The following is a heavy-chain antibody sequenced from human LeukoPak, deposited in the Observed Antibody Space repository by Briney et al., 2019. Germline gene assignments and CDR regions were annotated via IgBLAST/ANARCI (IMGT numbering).Heavy chain of an antibody. CDR3: ARGTVTTLFDY. CDR2: IYSGGST. D-gene: IGHD4-17*01. J-gene: IGHJ4*02. Sequence: GGSLRLSCAASGFTVSSNYMIWVRQAPGKGLEWVSLIYSGGSTNYADSAKGRFTISRDNSKNTLYLQMNSLRAEDTAVYYCARGTVTTLFDYWGQGTLVTVSS. V-gene: IGHV3-66*01. CDR1: GFTVSSNY.